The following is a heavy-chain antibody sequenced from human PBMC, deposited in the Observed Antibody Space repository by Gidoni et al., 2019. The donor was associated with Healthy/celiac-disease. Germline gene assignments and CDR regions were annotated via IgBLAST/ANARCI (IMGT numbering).Heavy chain of an antibody. CDR2: ILSNDAK. Sequence: QVTCKESGPVLVRPTENLTLTCTVSCFSLGNARISVSWIRQPPGKALEWLACILSNDAKSYSTSLKDRLTISKNTSKSQVVLTMTNMDTVDTATYSGARIRARYDYGRGSYRLSFDYWGQGTLVTVSS. CDR1: CFSLGNARIS. D-gene: IGHD3-16*02. CDR3: ARIRARYDYGRGSYRLSFDY. V-gene: IGHV2-26*01. J-gene: IGHJ4*02.